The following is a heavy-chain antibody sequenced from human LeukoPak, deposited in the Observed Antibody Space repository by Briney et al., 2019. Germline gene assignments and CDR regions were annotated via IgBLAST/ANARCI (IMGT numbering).Heavy chain of an antibody. D-gene: IGHD5-18*01. CDR2: INAGNGNT. CDR1: GYTFTSYA. J-gene: IGHJ4*02. Sequence: ASVKVSCKASGYTFTSYAMHWVRQAPGQRLEWMGWINAGNGNTKYSQKFQGRVTITRDTSASTAYMELSSLGSEDTAVYYCARVDTAMVLPLDYWGQGTLVTVSS. V-gene: IGHV1-3*01. CDR3: ARVDTAMVLPLDY.